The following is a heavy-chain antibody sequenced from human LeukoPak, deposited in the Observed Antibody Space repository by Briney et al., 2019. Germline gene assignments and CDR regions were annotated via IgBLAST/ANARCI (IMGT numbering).Heavy chain of an antibody. CDR1: GFTFSSYG. CDR3: AREATQNYGGNSNFDY. Sequence: PGGSLRLSCAASGFTFSSYGMHWVRQAPGKGLEWVSYISSGSSTIYYADSVKGRFTISRDNSKNTLYLQMNSLRAEDTAVYYCAREATQNYGGNSNFDYWGQGTLVTVSS. CDR2: ISSGSSTI. V-gene: IGHV3-48*01. D-gene: IGHD4-23*01. J-gene: IGHJ4*02.